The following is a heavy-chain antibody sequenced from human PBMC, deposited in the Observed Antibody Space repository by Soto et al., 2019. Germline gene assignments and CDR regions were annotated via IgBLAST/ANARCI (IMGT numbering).Heavy chain of an antibody. Sequence: ASVKVSCKASGYTFTSYGISWVRQAPGQGLEWMGWISAYNGNTNYAQELQGRVAMTTDTSTSTAYMELRSLRSDDTAVYYCARKYYYDSSGYYTGFDYWGQGTLVTVSS. D-gene: IGHD3-22*01. CDR2: ISAYNGNT. CDR1: GYTFTSYG. CDR3: ARKYYYDSSGYYTGFDY. J-gene: IGHJ4*02. V-gene: IGHV1-18*01.